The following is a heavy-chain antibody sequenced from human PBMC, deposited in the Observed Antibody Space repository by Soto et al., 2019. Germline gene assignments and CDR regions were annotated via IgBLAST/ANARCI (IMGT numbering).Heavy chain of an antibody. J-gene: IGHJ6*02. Sequence: QFQLVQSGSEVKTPGSSVKVSCKASGGTLSSFAISWVRQAPGQGLEWVGTFIPVVAMAKYGQNLQGRVTITADPSSNTLIMEMSSLRYEDTAVYYCANGHDNYFNYGMDVWGQGTTVTVS. CDR2: FIPVVAMA. V-gene: IGHV1-69*04. CDR1: GGTLSSFA. D-gene: IGHD1-1*01. CDR3: ANGHDNYFNYGMDV.